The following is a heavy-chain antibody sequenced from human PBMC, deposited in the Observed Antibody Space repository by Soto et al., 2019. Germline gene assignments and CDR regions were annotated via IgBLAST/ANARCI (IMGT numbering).Heavy chain of an antibody. D-gene: IGHD6-13*01. Sequence: SETLSLTCTVSGGSISTYSWSWIRQPPGKGLEWIGYIYNSGNTYYNPSLKSRVTISIDRSKNQFSLNLNSVTAADTAVYYCARGTAGGTFNFWGQGTLVTVSS. CDR1: GGSISTYS. V-gene: IGHV4-59*12. J-gene: IGHJ4*02. CDR3: ARGTAGGTFNF. CDR2: IYNSGNT.